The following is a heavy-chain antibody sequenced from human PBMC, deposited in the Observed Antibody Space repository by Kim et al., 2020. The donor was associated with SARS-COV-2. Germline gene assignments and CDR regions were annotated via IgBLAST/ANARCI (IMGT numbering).Heavy chain of an antibody. CDR2: ISGSGGSP. D-gene: IGHD1-26*01. V-gene: IGHV3-23*01. Sequence: GGSLRLSCAASGFTFSSYAMSWVRQAPGKGLEWVSAISGSGGSPYYADSVKGRFTISRDNSKNTLYLQMNSLRAEDTAVYYCAKATRRVWWELRELFDYWGQGTLVTVSS. J-gene: IGHJ4*02. CDR3: AKATRRVWWELRELFDY. CDR1: GFTFSSYA.